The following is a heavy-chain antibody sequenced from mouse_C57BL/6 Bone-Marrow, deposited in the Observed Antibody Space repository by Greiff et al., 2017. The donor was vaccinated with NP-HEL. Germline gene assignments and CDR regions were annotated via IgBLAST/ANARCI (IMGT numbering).Heavy chain of an antibody. D-gene: IGHD2-4*01. CDR1: GYTFTSYW. V-gene: IGHV1-55*01. J-gene: IGHJ3*01. Sequence: QVQLQQPGAELVKPGASVKMSCKASGYTFTSYWITWVKQRPGQGLAWIGDIYPGRGSTNYNEKFKSKATLTVDTSSSTAYMQLSSLTSEDSAVYYCARSDDYDSWFAYWGQGTLVTVSA. CDR3: ARSDDYDSWFAY. CDR2: IYPGRGST.